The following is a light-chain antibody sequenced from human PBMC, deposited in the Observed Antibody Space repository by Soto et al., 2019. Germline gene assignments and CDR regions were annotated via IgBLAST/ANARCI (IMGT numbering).Light chain of an antibody. CDR2: ENN. V-gene: IGLV1-51*02. CDR3: GTWDSSLSADVV. Sequence: QSVLTQPPSVSAAPGQKVTISCSGISSNIGNNYVSWYQQLPGTAPKLLIYENNKRPSGIPDRFSGSKSGTSATLGITGLQTGDEADYYCGTWDSSLSADVVFGGGTKVTVL. J-gene: IGLJ2*01. CDR1: SSNIGNNY.